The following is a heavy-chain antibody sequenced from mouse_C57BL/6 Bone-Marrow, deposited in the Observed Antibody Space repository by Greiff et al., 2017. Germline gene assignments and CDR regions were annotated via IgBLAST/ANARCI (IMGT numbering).Heavy chain of an antibody. Sequence: VHLVESGPGLVAPSQSLSITCTVSGFSLTSYGVDWVRQPPGKGLEWLGVIWGGGSTNYNSALMSSMSIRKVNSNSQVFLKTNSLQTDDTAMYYCAKHGVAKDYAMDYWGQGTSVTVSS. CDR1: GFSLTSYG. CDR2: IWGGGST. CDR3: AKHGVAKDYAMDY. V-gene: IGHV2-9*01. D-gene: IGHD1-1*01. J-gene: IGHJ4*01.